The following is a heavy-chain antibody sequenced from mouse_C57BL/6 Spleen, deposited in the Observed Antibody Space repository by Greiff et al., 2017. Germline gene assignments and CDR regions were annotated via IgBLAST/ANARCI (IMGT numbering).Heavy chain of an antibody. CDR2: ISSGSSTI. V-gene: IGHV5-17*01. CDR3: ARNWGDY. J-gene: IGHJ2*01. Sequence: EVHLVESGGGLVKPGGSLKLSCAASGFTFSDYGMHWVRQALEKGLVGVAYISSGSSTIYYADTVKGRFTISRDNAKNTLFLQMTSLRSEDTAMYYCARNWGDYWGQGTTLTVSS. CDR1: GFTFSDYG.